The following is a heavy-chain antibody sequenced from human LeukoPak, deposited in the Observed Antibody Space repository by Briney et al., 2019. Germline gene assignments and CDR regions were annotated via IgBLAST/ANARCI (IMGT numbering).Heavy chain of an antibody. CDR3: AREWELLEVVGAFDI. CDR1: GGTFSSYA. J-gene: IGHJ3*02. Sequence: SVKVSCKASGGTFSSYAISWVRQAPGQGLEWMGGIIPIFGTANYAQEFQGRVTITTDESTSTAYMELSSLRSEDTAVYYCAREWELLEVVGAFDIRGQGTMVTVSS. D-gene: IGHD1-26*01. V-gene: IGHV1-69*05. CDR2: IIPIFGTA.